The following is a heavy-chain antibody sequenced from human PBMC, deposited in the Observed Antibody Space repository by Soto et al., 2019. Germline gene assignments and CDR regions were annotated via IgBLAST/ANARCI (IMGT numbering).Heavy chain of an antibody. J-gene: IGHJ5*02. D-gene: IGHD2-2*02. CDR3: ARESAPYCTSSTCYRPPFDP. CDR2: INSDGSST. CDR1: GFTFSSYG. Sequence: PGGSLRLSCAASGFTFSSYGMHWVRQAPGKGLECVSRINSDGSSTTYADSVKGRFTISRDNAKNTLYLQMNSLRAEDTAVYYCARESAPYCTSSTCYRPPFDPWGQGTLVTVSS. V-gene: IGHV3-74*01.